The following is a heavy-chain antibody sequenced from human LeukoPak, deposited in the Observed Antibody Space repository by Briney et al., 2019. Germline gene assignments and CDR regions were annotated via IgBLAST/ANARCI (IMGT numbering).Heavy chain of an antibody. D-gene: IGHD2-2*01. V-gene: IGHV1-46*01. CDR2: INPSGCST. J-gene: IGHJ6*02. CDR3: ARLEAKVQLNYYYYGMDV. CDR1: GYTFTSYY. Sequence: GASVKVSCKASGYTFTSYYMHWVRQAPGQGLEWMGIINPSGCSTSYAQKFQGRVTMTRDTSTSTVYMELSSLRSEDTAVYYCARLEAKVQLNYYYYGMDVWGQGTTVTVSS.